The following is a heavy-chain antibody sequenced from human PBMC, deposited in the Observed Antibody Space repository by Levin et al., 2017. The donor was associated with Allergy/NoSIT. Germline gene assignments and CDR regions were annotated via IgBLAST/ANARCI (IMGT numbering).Heavy chain of an antibody. CDR2: IRSKAYGGTS. CDR1: GFTFGDYA. V-gene: IGHV3-49*03. D-gene: IGHD6-19*01. Sequence: GESLKISCTGSGFTFGDYAMTWFRQAPGKGLEWVGFIRSKAYGGTSQYAASVQGRFTISRDDSKRIAYLQMNSLKNEDTAVYYCTRSTGWPIDFWGQGTLVTVSS. CDR3: TRSTGWPIDF. J-gene: IGHJ4*02.